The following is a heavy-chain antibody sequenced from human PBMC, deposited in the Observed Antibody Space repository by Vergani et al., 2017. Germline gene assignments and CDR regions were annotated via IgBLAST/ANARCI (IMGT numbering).Heavy chain of an antibody. CDR2: IYYSGST. CDR3: ARGSITMVRGVIPAFDI. D-gene: IGHD3-10*01. Sequence: QVQLQESGPGLVKPSETLSLTCTVSGGSISSYYWSWIRQPPGKGLEWIGYIYYSGSTNYNPSLKSRVTISVETSKKQFSLKLSSVTAADTAVYYCARGSITMVRGVIPAFDIWGQGTMVTVSS. J-gene: IGHJ3*02. CDR1: GGSISSYY. V-gene: IGHV4-59*01.